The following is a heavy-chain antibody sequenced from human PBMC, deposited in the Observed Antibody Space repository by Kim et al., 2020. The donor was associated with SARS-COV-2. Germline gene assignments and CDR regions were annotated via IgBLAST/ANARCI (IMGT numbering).Heavy chain of an antibody. D-gene: IGHD6-13*01. V-gene: IGHV5-51*01. Sequence: GESLKISCKGSGYSFTSYWIAWVRQMPGKGLEWIGIIYPGDSNTKYSPSFQGHVTISADKSITTVYLQWSSLKASDTAMYYCATTRAAPGTSNWLDPWGQGAPVTVPS. CDR3: ATTRAAPGTSNWLDP. CDR2: IYPGDSNT. J-gene: IGHJ5*02. CDR1: GYSFTSYW.